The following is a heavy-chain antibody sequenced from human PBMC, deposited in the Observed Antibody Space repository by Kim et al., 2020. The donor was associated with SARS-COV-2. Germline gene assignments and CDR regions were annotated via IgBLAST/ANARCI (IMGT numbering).Heavy chain of an antibody. D-gene: IGHD3-22*01. J-gene: IGHJ4*02. CDR3: TTGPGSLIVVVPFDY. Sequence: APVKGRFTISRDDSKNTLYLQMNSLKTEDTAVYYCTTGPGSLIVVVPFDYWGQGTLVTVSS. V-gene: IGHV3-15*01.